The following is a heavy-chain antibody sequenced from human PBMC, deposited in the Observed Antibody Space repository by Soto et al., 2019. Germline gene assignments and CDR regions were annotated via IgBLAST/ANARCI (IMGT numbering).Heavy chain of an antibody. V-gene: IGHV4-4*02. CDR3: ARGERQQQRDY. CDR1: GDSISSDKW. Sequence: SETLSLTCAVSGDSISSDKWWSWVRQPPGKGLEWIGEVYHSGNTNYNPSLKSRVIISVDKSKNQFSLKLSSATDADTAMYYCARGERQQQRDYWGQGTLVTVSS. CDR2: VYHSGNT. D-gene: IGHD6-13*01. J-gene: IGHJ4*02.